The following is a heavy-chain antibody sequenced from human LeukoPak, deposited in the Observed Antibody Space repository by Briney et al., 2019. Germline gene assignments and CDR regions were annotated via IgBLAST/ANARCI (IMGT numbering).Heavy chain of an antibody. D-gene: IGHD1-14*01. J-gene: IGHJ5*02. CDR3: ARDSGQNWFDP. CDR1: GYTFTGYG. Sequence: AAVKVSCKASGYTFTGYGISRVRQAPGQGVGWMGWFNAYNDDTNYAQNLQGRVSMTTDTSSTTAYMELRSLRSDDTAVYYCARDSGQNWFDPGGQGTLVTVSS. V-gene: IGHV1-18*01. CDR2: FNAYNDDT.